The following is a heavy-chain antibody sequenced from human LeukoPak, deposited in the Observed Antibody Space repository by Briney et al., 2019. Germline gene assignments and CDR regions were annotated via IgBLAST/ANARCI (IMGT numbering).Heavy chain of an antibody. CDR1: GASFNSDDQY. CDR2: IHPSGML. CDR3: SRGLDSRKLGY. D-gene: IGHD3-22*01. J-gene: IGHJ4*02. V-gene: IGHV4-31*03. Sequence: SETLSLTCTVSGASFNSDDQYWNWVRQSPGKGLEWIGSIHPSGMLYNNPSLESRVTMSRDTSKNQFSLNLNSVTAADTAVYSCSRGLDSRKLGYWGQGILVTVSS.